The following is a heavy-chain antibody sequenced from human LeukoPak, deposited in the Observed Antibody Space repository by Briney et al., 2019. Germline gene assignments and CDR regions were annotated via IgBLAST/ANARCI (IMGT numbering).Heavy chain of an antibody. CDR2: ISSSSSHI. CDR3: ARVSGGPQY. Sequence: PGGSLRLSCAASGFTFSSYSMNWVRQAPGKGLEWVSSISSSSSHIYYADSVKGRFTISRDNAKNSLYLQMNSLRAEDTAVYYCARVSGGPQYWGQGTLVTVSS. D-gene: IGHD3-16*01. CDR1: GFTFSSYS. J-gene: IGHJ4*02. V-gene: IGHV3-21*01.